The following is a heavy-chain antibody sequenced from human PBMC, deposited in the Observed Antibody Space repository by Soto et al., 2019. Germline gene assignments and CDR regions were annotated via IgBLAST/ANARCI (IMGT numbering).Heavy chain of an antibody. V-gene: IGHV3-23*01. J-gene: IGHJ4*02. Sequence: EVQLLESGGGLVQPGGSLRLSCAASGFTFNNYAMTWVRQAQGKGLEWVSAISGGGDTTSYADSVKGRFTVSRDGSKNTLYLQMSSLSAEDTALYYCAKGRGGSGSLTPRVDFWGQGTLVTVSS. CDR3: AKGRGGSGSLTPRVDF. CDR1: GFTFNNYA. CDR2: ISGGGDTT. D-gene: IGHD3-10*01.